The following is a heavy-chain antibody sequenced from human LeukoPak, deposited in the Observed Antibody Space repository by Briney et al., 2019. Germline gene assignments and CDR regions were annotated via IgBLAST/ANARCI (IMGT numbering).Heavy chain of an antibody. V-gene: IGHV3-21*01. J-gene: IGHJ4*02. CDR2: ISSSSSYI. Sequence: TGGSPRLSCAASGFTFSSYSMNWVRQAPGKGLEWVSSISSSSSYIYYADSVKGGFTISRDNAKNSLYLQMNSLRAEDTAVYYCARVGVRYSSSATFDYWGQGTLVTVSS. CDR3: ARVGVRYSSSATFDY. D-gene: IGHD6-6*01. CDR1: GFTFSSYS.